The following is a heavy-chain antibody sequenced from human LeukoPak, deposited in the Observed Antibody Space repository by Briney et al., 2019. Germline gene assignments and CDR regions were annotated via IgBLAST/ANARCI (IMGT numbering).Heavy chain of an antibody. Sequence: GESLKISCKGSGYSFTSYWIGWVRQMPGKGLGWMGIIYPGDSDTRYSPSFQGQVTISADKSISTAYLQWSSLKASDTAMYYCARQGKQQLVTLDYWGQGTLVTVSS. V-gene: IGHV5-51*01. CDR2: IYPGDSDT. CDR1: GYSFTSYW. J-gene: IGHJ4*02. D-gene: IGHD6-13*01. CDR3: ARQGKQQLVTLDY.